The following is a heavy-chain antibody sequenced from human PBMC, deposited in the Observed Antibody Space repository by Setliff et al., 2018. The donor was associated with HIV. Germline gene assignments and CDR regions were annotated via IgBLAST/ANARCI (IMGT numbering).Heavy chain of an antibody. CDR3: ARGTVGATFLHNDY. Sequence: PGGSLRLSCAASGFTFSSYSMNWVRQAPGKGLEWVSSISSSSSYIYYADSVKGRFTISRDNAKNSLYLQMNSLRAEGTAVYYCARGTVGATFLHNDYWGQGTLVTVSS. D-gene: IGHD1-26*01. J-gene: IGHJ4*02. CDR1: GFTFSSYS. V-gene: IGHV3-21*01. CDR2: ISSSSSYI.